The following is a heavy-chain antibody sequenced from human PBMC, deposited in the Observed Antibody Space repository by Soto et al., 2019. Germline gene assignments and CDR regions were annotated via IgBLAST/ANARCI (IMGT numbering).Heavy chain of an antibody. V-gene: IGHV3-64*01. D-gene: IGHD6-13*01. J-gene: IGHJ6*03. Sequence: EVQLVESGGGLVQPGGSLRLSCAASGFTFSSYAMHWVRQAPGKGLEYVSAISSTGGSTYYANSVKGRFTISRDNSKNTLYLQMGSLRAEDMAVYDCARDYREGDSSSRGNYYYYYMDVWGKGTTGTFSS. CDR1: GFTFSSYA. CDR3: ARDYREGDSSSRGNYYYYYMDV. CDR2: ISSTGGST.